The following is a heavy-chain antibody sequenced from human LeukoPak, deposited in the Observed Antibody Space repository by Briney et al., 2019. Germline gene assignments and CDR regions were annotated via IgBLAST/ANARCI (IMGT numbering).Heavy chain of an antibody. CDR1: GLTFSSYA. D-gene: IGHD6-13*01. Sequence: QPGGSLRLSCAASGLTFSSYAMTWVRQAPGKGLEGVSTIAGSGDSTYYADSVKGRFSISRDNSKTTLYLQMNSLRAEDTAIYYCAKGDSNSPAVFDYWGQGTLVTVSS. CDR2: IAGSGDST. J-gene: IGHJ4*02. V-gene: IGHV3-23*01. CDR3: AKGDSNSPAVFDY.